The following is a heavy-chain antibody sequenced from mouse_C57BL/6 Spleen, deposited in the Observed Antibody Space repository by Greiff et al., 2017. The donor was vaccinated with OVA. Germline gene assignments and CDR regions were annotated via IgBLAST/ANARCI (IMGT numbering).Heavy chain of an antibody. D-gene: IGHD1-1*01. CDR2: IDPSDSYT. J-gene: IGHJ4*01. CDR1: GYTFTSYW. Sequence: VQLQQSGAELVMPGASVKLSCKASGYTFTSYWMHWVKQRPGQGLEWIGEIDPSDSYTNYNQKFKGKSTLTVDKSSSTAYMQLSSLTSEDSAVYYCARVWSTVVATDAMDYWGQGTSVTVSS. V-gene: IGHV1-69*01. CDR3: ARVWSTVVATDAMDY.